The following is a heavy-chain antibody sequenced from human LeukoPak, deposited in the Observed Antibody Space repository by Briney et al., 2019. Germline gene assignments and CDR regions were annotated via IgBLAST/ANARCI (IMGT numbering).Heavy chain of an antibody. CDR2: IYYSGST. Sequence: SETLSLTCSVSGDSINAYYWSWIRQPPGKGLEWIGYIYYSGSTNYNPSLKSRVTISVDTSKNQFSLKLSSVTAADTAVYYCARRGAIAVAGTLYYYYGMDVWGQGTTVTVSS. CDR1: GDSINAYY. D-gene: IGHD6-19*01. J-gene: IGHJ6*02. CDR3: ARRGAIAVAGTLYYYYGMDV. V-gene: IGHV4-59*08.